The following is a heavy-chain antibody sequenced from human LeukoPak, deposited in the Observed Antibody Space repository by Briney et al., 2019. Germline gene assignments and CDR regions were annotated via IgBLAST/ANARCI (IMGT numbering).Heavy chain of an antibody. D-gene: IGHD3-22*01. CDR3: ARVRLNAFDI. CDR2: IYYSGST. CDR1: GGSISSYY. J-gene: IGHJ3*02. Sequence: LETLSLTCTVSGGSISSYYWSWIRQPPGKGLEWIGYIYYSGSTNYNPSLKSRVTISVDTSKNQFSLKLSSVTAADTAVYYCARVRLNAFDIWGQGTMVTVSS. V-gene: IGHV4-59*01.